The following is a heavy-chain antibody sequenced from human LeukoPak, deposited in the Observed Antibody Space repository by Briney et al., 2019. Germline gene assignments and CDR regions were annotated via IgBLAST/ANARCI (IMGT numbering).Heavy chain of an antibody. V-gene: IGHV3-33*08. J-gene: IGHJ4*02. Sequence: PGRSLRLSCAASGFTFSSYGMHWVRQAPGKGLEWVAVIWYDGSNKYYADSVKGRFTISRDNSKNTLYLQMNSLRAEDTAVYYCATDQGADTAMVLFYWGQGTLVTVSS. CDR1: GFTFSSYG. D-gene: IGHD5-18*01. CDR3: ATDQGADTAMVLFY. CDR2: IWYDGSNK.